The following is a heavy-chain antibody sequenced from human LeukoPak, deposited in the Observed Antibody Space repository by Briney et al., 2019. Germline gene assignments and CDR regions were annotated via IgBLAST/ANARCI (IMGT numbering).Heavy chain of an antibody. CDR3: ARQLYSSGWFAFDI. V-gene: IGHV4-34*01. Sequence: SETLSLTCAVYGGSFSGYYWSWIRQPPGKGLEWIGEINHSGSTNYNPSLKSRVTISVDTSKNQFSLKLSSVTAADTAMYYCARQLYSSGWFAFDIWGQGTMVTVSS. CDR1: GGSFSGYY. J-gene: IGHJ3*02. CDR2: INHSGST. D-gene: IGHD6-19*01.